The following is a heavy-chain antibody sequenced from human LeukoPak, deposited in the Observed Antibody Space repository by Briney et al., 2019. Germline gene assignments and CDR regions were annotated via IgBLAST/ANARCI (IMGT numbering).Heavy chain of an antibody. J-gene: IGHJ4*02. CDR2: ISSSSYI. Sequence: GGSLRLSCAASGFTFSSYSMNWVRQAPGKGLEWVSSISSSSYIYYADSVKGRFTISRDNAKNSLYLQMNSLRAEDTAVYYCASQSPYDSSGAIDYWGQGTLVTVSS. CDR1: GFTFSSYS. CDR3: ASQSPYDSSGAIDY. V-gene: IGHV3-21*01. D-gene: IGHD3-22*01.